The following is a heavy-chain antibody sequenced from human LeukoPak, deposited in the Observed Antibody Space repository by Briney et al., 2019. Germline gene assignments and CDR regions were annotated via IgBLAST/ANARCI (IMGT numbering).Heavy chain of an antibody. Sequence: PGGSLRLSCAASGFTFSSYSMTWIRQPPGKGLEWIGSIYYSVSTYDNPSLKSRVTISVDTSKNQFSLKLSSVTAADTAVYYCARVPTVTFFGHWGQGTLVTVSS. CDR2: IYYSVST. CDR3: ARVPTVTFFGH. CDR1: GFTFSSYS. D-gene: IGHD4-17*01. V-gene: IGHV4-39*07. J-gene: IGHJ4*02.